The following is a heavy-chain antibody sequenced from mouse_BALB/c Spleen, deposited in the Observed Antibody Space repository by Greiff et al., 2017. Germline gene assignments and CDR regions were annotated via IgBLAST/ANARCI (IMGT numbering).Heavy chain of an antibody. Sequence: VQLKESGGDLVKPGGSLKLSCAASGFTFSSYGMSWVRQTPDKRLEWVATISSGGSYTYYPDSVKGRFTISRDNAKNTLYLQMSSLKSEDTAMYYCARDYGSSGDYFDYWGQGTTLTVSS. CDR2: ISSGGSYT. CDR1: GFTFSSYG. J-gene: IGHJ2*01. CDR3: ARDYGSSGDYFDY. V-gene: IGHV5-6*01. D-gene: IGHD1-1*01.